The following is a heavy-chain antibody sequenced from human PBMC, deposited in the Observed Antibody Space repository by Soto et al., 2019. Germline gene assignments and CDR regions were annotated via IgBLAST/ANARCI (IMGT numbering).Heavy chain of an antibody. J-gene: IGHJ4*02. V-gene: IGHV1-2*04. Sequence: ASVKVSCKASGYTFTGYYMHWVRQAPGQRLEWMGWINPNGGGTNYAQKFQDWVTMTRDTSISTAYMELSRLRSDDTAVYYCARGATIFGVVIRHFDYWGQGTLVTVS. CDR1: GYTFTGYY. CDR3: ARGATIFGVVIRHFDY. D-gene: IGHD3-3*01. CDR2: INPNGGGT.